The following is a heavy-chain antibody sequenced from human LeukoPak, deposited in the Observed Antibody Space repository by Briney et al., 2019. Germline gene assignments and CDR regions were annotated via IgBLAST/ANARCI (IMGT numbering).Heavy chain of an antibody. D-gene: IGHD3-22*01. Sequence: PGGSLRLSCAASGFTLTSHGMDWVRQAPGKGLEWASSISSGGTYIYYSDSLKGRFSISRDTAKNSVYLQMNSLRVEDTGVYYCAREGSSGYYENFDYWGQGTLVIVSS. CDR3: AREGSSGYYENFDY. CDR1: GFTLTSHG. CDR2: ISSGGTYI. V-gene: IGHV3-21*01. J-gene: IGHJ4*02.